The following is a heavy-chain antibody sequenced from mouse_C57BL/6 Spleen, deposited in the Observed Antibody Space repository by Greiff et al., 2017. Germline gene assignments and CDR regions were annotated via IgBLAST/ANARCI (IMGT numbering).Heavy chain of an antibody. CDR3: TRVRSNYGDWFAY. Sequence: VQLQQSGAELVRPGASVTLSCKASGYTFTDYEMHWVKQTPVHGLEWIGAIDPETGGTAYNQKFKGKAILTADKSSSTAYMELRSLTSEDSAVYYCTRVRSNYGDWFAYWGQGTLVTVSA. CDR1: GYTFTDYE. CDR2: IDPETGGT. D-gene: IGHD2-5*01. J-gene: IGHJ3*01. V-gene: IGHV1-15*01.